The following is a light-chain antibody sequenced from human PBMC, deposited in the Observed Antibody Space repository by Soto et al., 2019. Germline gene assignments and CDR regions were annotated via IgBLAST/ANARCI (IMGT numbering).Light chain of an antibody. CDR1: KSVSSN. J-gene: IGKJ1*01. CDR3: QQYNNWPQT. CDR2: GAS. Sequence: EIVMTQSPATLSVSPGDGTTLSCRTRKSVSSNLAWYQQKPGQAPRLLIYGASTRATGIPARFSGSGSGTEFTLTISSLQSEDFAVYYCQQYNNWPQTFGQGTKVEIK. V-gene: IGKV3-15*01.